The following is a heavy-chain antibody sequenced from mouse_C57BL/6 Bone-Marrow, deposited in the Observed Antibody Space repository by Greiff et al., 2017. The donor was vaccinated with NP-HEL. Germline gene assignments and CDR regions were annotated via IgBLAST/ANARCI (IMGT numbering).Heavy chain of an antibody. D-gene: IGHD2-4*01. V-gene: IGHV1-53*01. CDR1: GYTFTSYW. Sequence: VQLQQPGTELVKPGASVKLSCKASGYTFTSYWMHWVKQRPGQGLEWIGNINPSNGGTNYNEKFKSKATLTVDKSSSTAYMQLSSLTSEDSAVYYCARYDYAHYYAMDYWGQGTSGTVSS. CDR3: ARYDYAHYYAMDY. CDR2: INPSNGGT. J-gene: IGHJ4*01.